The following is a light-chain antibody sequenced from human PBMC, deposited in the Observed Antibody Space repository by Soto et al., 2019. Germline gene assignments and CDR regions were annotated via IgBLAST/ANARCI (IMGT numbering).Light chain of an antibody. Sequence: DIQMTQSPSSLSASVVGRFTSTFRASQSISSYLNWYQQKPGNSPKVLLYGASILQTGVPSRFSGSGSGTDFTLTIRSLQPEDSATYYCQQSYSTPWTFGQGTKVDIK. V-gene: IGKV1-39*01. CDR3: QQSYSTPWT. J-gene: IGKJ1*01. CDR1: QSISSY. CDR2: GAS.